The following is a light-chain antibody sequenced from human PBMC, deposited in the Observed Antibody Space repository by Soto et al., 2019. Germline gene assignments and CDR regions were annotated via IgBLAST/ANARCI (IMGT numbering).Light chain of an antibody. CDR2: GAS. Sequence: EIVMTQSPATLSVSPGERATLSCRASQSISDTLAWYQQKPGQAPRLLIYGASTRATGIPARFSGSGSGTEFTLTISSLQSEDFAVYYCQQYNIWPPLTFGGGTKVDIK. CDR3: QQYNIWPPLT. CDR1: QSISDT. J-gene: IGKJ4*01. V-gene: IGKV3-15*01.